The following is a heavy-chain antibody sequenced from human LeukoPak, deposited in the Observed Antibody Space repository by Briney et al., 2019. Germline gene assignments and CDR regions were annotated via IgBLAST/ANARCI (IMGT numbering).Heavy chain of an antibody. J-gene: IGHJ4*02. CDR3: ASHTYYYSSGSFAY. CDR2: MNPSSGNT. Sequence: GPSVKVSCKASGYTFTSYDINWVRQATGQGPEWMGWMNPSSGNTGYAQRFQGRVTMTRDTSINTAYLELSSLRSEDTAVYYCASHTYYYSSGSFAYWGQGTLVTVSS. V-gene: IGHV1-8*01. CDR1: GYTFTSYD. D-gene: IGHD3-10*01.